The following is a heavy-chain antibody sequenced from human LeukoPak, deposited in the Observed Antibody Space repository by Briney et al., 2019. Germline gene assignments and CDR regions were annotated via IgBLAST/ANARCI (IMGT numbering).Heavy chain of an antibody. CDR1: GFTFSSYS. D-gene: IGHD4-11*01. V-gene: IGHV3-21*01. Sequence: NPGXSLRLSCAASGFTFSSYSMNWVRQAPGKGLEWVSSISSSSSYIYYAGSVKGRFTISRDNAKNSLYLQMNSLRAEDTAVYYCARDPYSGLFDYWGQGTLVTVSS. CDR3: ARDPYSGLFDY. J-gene: IGHJ4*02. CDR2: ISSSSSYI.